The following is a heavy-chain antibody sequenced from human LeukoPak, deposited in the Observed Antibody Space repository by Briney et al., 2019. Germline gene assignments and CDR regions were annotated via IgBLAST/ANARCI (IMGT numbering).Heavy chain of an antibody. CDR3: ARESRGYSSSWYNWFDP. V-gene: IGHV4-31*03. CDR1: GGSISSGGYY. CDR2: IYYSGST. Sequence: PSQTLSLTCTVSGGSISSGGYYWSWIRQHPGKGLEWIGYIYYSGSTYYNPSLKSRVTISVVTSKNQFSLKLSSVTAADTAVYYCARESRGYSSSWYNWFDPWGQGTLVTVSS. J-gene: IGHJ5*02. D-gene: IGHD6-13*01.